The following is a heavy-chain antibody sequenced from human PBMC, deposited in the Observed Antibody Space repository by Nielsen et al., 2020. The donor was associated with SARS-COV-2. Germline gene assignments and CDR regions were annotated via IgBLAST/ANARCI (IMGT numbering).Heavy chain of an antibody. CDR3: ARDRGSSWSNHFDP. CDR1: GYTFAGYY. D-gene: IGHD6-13*01. CDR2: INLTSGYP. J-gene: IGHJ5*01. Sequence: ASVKVSCKASGYTFAGYYLHWVRLVPGQGLEWMGWINLTSGYPHYAQKSQGRVTMSRDTSISTAYMEMDRLTFDDTAVYYCARDRGSSWSNHFDPWGQGTQVTVS. V-gene: IGHV1-2*02.